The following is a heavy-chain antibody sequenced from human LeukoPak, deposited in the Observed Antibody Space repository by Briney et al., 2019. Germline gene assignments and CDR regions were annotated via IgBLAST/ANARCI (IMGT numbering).Heavy chain of an antibody. Sequence: GGSLRLSYAASGFTFSSYAMHWVRQAPGKGLEWVAVISYDGSNKYYADSVKGRFTISRDNSKNTLYLQMNSLRAEDTAVYYCARAGGSSWYFDYWGQGTLVTVSS. V-gene: IGHV3-30*01. CDR1: GFTFSSYA. J-gene: IGHJ4*02. CDR3: ARAGGSSWYFDY. D-gene: IGHD6-13*01. CDR2: ISYDGSNK.